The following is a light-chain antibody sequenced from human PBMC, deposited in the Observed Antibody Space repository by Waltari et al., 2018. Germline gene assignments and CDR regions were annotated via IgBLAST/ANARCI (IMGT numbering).Light chain of an antibody. CDR3: ATWDDSPTGRWV. CDR1: QYNVGDKV. V-gene: IGLV1-44*01. J-gene: IGLJ3*02. Sequence: QPVLTQPPSAPGTPGQRLTSPCSGSQYNVGDKVGNCYHQVPGPPPKLVIYRNDQRPSGVPDRFTASKSGTSASLAISGLQSEDEGDYYCATWDDSPTGRWVFGGGTRVTVL. CDR2: RND.